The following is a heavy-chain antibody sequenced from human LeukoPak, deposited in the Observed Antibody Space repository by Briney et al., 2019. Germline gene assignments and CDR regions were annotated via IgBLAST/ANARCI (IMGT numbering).Heavy chain of an antibody. CDR1: GFTVSSNY. Sequence: GGSLRLSCAASGFTVSSNYMSWVRQAPGKGLDWVSGIYSGGSTYYADSVKGRFTISRDNSKNTLYLQMNSLRVEDTAVYYCARDRGSGYDPGYFDYWGQGTLVTVSS. D-gene: IGHD5-12*01. V-gene: IGHV3-66*01. J-gene: IGHJ4*02. CDR3: ARDRGSGYDPGYFDY. CDR2: IYSGGST.